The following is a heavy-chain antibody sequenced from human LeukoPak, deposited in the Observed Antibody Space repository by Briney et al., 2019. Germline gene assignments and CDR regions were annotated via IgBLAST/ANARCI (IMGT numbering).Heavy chain of an antibody. CDR1: GFTFSSYG. V-gene: IGHV3-30*03. Sequence: GGSLRLSCAASGFTFSSYGMHWVRQAPGKGLEWVAVISYDGSNKYYADSVKGRFTISRDNSKNTLYLQMNSLRAEDTAVYYCSIGSSYDYWGQGTLVTVSS. J-gene: IGHJ4*02. CDR2: ISYDGSNK. D-gene: IGHD6-13*01. CDR3: SIGSSYDY.